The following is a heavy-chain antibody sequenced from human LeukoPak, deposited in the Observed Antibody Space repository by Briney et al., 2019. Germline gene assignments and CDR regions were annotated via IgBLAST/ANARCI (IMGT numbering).Heavy chain of an antibody. CDR1: GGSISSYY. CDR3: ASYLSATGWFDP. J-gene: IGHJ5*02. V-gene: IGHV4-59*01. Sequence: SETLSLACTVSGGSISSYYWSWIRQPPGKGLEWIGYIYYSGSTNYNPSLKSRVTISVDTSKNQFSLKLSSVTAADTAVYYCASYLSATGWFDPWGQGTLVTVSS. CDR2: IYYSGST. D-gene: IGHD5-12*01.